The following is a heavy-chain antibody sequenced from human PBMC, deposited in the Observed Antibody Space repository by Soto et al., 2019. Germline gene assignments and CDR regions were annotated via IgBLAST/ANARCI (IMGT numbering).Heavy chain of an antibody. V-gene: IGHV4-39*01. Sequence: QLQLQESSPRLLKPSETLSLTCSVSDGSINRRSYYWGRIRQSPGKGLEWIGSVYYSGNTYYNPSLKSRVTISVDTSKTHFSLKLTSVAVADTAIYYCTRHKSSDYVQGYFQYWSQGTLVTVSS. CDR1: DGSINRRSYY. CDR3: TRHKSSDYVQGYFQY. J-gene: IGHJ1*01. CDR2: VYYSGNT. D-gene: IGHD4-17*01.